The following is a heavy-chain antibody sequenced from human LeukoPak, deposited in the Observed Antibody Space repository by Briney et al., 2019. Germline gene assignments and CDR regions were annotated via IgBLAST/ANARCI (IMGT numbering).Heavy chain of an antibody. CDR1: GFNFSPYG. J-gene: IGHJ2*01. CDR2: IRGSGSDT. Sequence: PGGSLRLSCAASGFNFSPYGMSWIRQAPGKGLEWVEGIRGSGSDTYYADSVKGRFTISRDNFKNTVDLQMNSLRADDTAVYYCAKLGTYFYFDFWGRGTLVTVSS. D-gene: IGHD7-27*01. V-gene: IGHV3-23*01. CDR3: AKLGTYFYFDF.